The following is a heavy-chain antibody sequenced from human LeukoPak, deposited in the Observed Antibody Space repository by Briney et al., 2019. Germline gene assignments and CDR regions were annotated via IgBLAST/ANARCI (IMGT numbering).Heavy chain of an antibody. CDR2: ISYDGSNK. J-gene: IGHJ1*01. Sequence: PGGSLRLSCAASGFTFSSYGMHWVRQAPGKGLEWVAVISYDGSNKYYADSVKGRFTISRDNSKNTLYLQMNSLRAEDTAVYYCTGTKDGYFQNWGQGTLVSVSS. CDR3: TGTKDGYFQN. CDR1: GFTFSSYG. V-gene: IGHV3-30*03. D-gene: IGHD1/OR15-1a*01.